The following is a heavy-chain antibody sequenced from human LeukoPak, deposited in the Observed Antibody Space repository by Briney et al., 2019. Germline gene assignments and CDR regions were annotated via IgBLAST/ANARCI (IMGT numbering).Heavy chain of an antibody. Sequence: GRSLSLSCAASGFTFSSYGMHWVRQAPGKGLEWVAVISYDGSNKYYADSVKGRFTISRDNSKNTLYLQMNSLRAEDTAVYYCAKVQKKRYCSGGSCYDLDYWGQGTLVTVSS. CDR1: GFTFSSYG. V-gene: IGHV3-30*18. CDR3: AKVQKKRYCSGGSCYDLDY. CDR2: ISYDGSNK. D-gene: IGHD2-15*01. J-gene: IGHJ4*02.